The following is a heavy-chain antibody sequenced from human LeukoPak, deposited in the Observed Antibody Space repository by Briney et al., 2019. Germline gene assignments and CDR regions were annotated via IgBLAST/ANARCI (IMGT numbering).Heavy chain of an antibody. CDR3: VKDQKKGYSYGYVFYYYYMDV. J-gene: IGHJ6*03. CDR1: GFTFSSYG. Sequence: GGSLRLSCAASGFTFSSYGMHWVRQAPGKGLEWVAFIRYDGSNKYYADSVKGRFTISRDNSKNTLYLQMNSLRAEDTTVYYCVKDQKKGYSYGYVFYYYYMDVWGKGTTVTISS. D-gene: IGHD5-18*01. CDR2: IRYDGSNK. V-gene: IGHV3-30*02.